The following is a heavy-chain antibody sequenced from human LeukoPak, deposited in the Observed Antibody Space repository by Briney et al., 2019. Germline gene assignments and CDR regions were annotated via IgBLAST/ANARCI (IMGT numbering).Heavy chain of an antibody. CDR3: ARSGYMDV. CDR2: INHSGST. V-gene: IGHV4-34*01. D-gene: IGHD3-10*01. CDR1: GGSISSYY. J-gene: IGHJ6*03. Sequence: TPSETLSLTCTVSGGSISSYYWSWIRQPPGKGLEWIGEINHSGSTNYNPSLKSRVTISVDTSKNQFSLKLSSVTAADTAVYYCARSGYMDVWGKGTTVTVSS.